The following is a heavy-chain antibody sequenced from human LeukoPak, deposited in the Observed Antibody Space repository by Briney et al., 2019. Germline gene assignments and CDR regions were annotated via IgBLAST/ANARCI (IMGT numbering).Heavy chain of an antibody. J-gene: IGHJ6*03. CDR3: ARSPATAIYYFFYYYMDV. V-gene: IGHV1-18*01. D-gene: IGHD2-21*02. Sequence: GASVKVSCKASGYTFTSYGISWVRQAPGQGLERMGWISAYNCNTNYAQKLQGRVTMTTDTSTSTAYMELRSLGSDDTAVYYCARSPATAIYYFFYYYMDVWGKGTTVTVSS. CDR2: ISAYNCNT. CDR1: GYTFTSYG.